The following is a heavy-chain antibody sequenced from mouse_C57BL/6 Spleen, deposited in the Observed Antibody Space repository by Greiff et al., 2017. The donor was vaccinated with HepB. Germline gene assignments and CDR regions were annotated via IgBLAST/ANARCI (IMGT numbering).Heavy chain of an antibody. CDR3: ARWSNGYAMDY. CDR2: IHPNSGST. D-gene: IGHD2-5*01. V-gene: IGHV1-64*01. J-gene: IGHJ4*01. Sequence: QVQLQQPGAELVKPGASVKLSCKASGYTFTSYWMHWVKQRPGQGLVWIGMIHPNSGSTNYNEKFKSKATLTVDKSSSTAYMQLSSLTSEDSAVYYCARWSNGYAMDYWGQGTSVTVSS. CDR1: GYTFTSYW.